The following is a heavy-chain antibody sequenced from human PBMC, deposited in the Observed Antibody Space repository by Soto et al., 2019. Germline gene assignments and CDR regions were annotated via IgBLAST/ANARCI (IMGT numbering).Heavy chain of an antibody. CDR3: ARGRRTAVTIDY. CDR2: IYYSGST. J-gene: IGHJ4*02. Sequence: SETLSLTCTVSGGSISSYYWSWIRQPPGKGLEWIGYIYYSGSTNYNPSLKSRVTISVDTSKNQFSLKLSSVTAADTAVYYCARGRRTAVTIDYWGQGTLVTVSS. D-gene: IGHD4-17*01. V-gene: IGHV4-59*12. CDR1: GGSISSYY.